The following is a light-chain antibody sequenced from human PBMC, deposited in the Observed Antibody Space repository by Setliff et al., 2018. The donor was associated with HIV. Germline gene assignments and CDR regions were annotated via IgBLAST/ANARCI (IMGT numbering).Light chain of an antibody. J-gene: IGLJ1*01. CDR2: EVS. CDR1: SSDVGGYNY. Sequence: QSVLTQPASVSGSPGQSITISCTGTSSDVGGYNYVSWYQHHPGKAPKLMICEVSNRPSGVSNCFSGSKSGNTASLTISGLQADDEADYYCSSYTSSSLYVFGTGTRSPS. V-gene: IGLV2-14*01. CDR3: SSYTSSSLYV.